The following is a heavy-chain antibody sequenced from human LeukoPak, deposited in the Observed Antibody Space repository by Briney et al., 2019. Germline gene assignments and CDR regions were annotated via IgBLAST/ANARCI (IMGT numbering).Heavy chain of an antibody. V-gene: IGHV3-7*01. CDR2: MKQDGSDK. CDR1: GFTFSNYW. CDR3: ARCISSSSNFDF. D-gene: IGHD6-6*01. Sequence: GGSLRLSCAGSGFTFSNYWMSWVRQAPGRGLEWVANMKQDGSDKYSVDSVKGRFTISRDNAKNSLYLQMNSLRAEDTAVYYCARCISSSSNFDFWGQGTLVTVSS. J-gene: IGHJ4*02.